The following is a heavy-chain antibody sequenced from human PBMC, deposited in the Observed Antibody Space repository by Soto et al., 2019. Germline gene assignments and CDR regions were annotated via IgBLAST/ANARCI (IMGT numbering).Heavy chain of an antibody. V-gene: IGHV3-21*01. CDR1: GFTFSSYS. D-gene: IGHD2-15*01. CDR3: ARLDRYDYCSGGSCYPFPYYYYYMDV. Sequence: GGSLRLSCAASGFTFSSYSMNWVRQAPGKGLEWVSSISSSSSYIYYADSVKGRFTISRDNAKNSLYLQMNSLRAEDTAVYYCARLDRYDYCSGGSCYPFPYYYYYMDVWGKGTTVTVSS. CDR2: ISSSSSYI. J-gene: IGHJ6*03.